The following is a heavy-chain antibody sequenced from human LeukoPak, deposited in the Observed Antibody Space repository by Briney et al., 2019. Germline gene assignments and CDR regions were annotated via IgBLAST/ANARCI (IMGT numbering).Heavy chain of an antibody. J-gene: IGHJ3*02. Sequence: SETLSLTRAVYGGSFSGYYWSWIRQPPGKGLEWIGEINHSGSTNYNPSLKSRVTISVDTSKNQFSLKLSSVTAADTAVYYCARGPPVGYCSSTSCRDPKRSAFDIWGQGTMVTVSS. CDR2: INHSGST. CDR3: ARGPPVGYCSSTSCRDPKRSAFDI. V-gene: IGHV4-34*01. CDR1: GGSFSGYY. D-gene: IGHD2-2*01.